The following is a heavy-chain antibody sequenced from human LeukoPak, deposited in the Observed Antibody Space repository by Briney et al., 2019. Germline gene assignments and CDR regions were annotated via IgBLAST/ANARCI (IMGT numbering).Heavy chain of an antibody. V-gene: IGHV1-69*04. CDR3: ARAPNPERAYYYGSGSYYNEKNWFDP. CDR2: IIPILGIA. Sequence: VASVKVSCKASGGTFSSYAISWVRQAPGQGLEWMGRIIPILGIANYAQKFQGRVTITADKSTSTAYMELSSLRSEDTAVYYCARAPNPERAYYYGSGSYYNEKNWFDPWGQGTLVTVSS. D-gene: IGHD3-10*01. CDR1: GGTFSSYA. J-gene: IGHJ5*02.